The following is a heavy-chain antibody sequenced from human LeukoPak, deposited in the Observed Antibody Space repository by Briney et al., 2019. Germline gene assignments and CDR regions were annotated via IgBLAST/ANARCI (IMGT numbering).Heavy chain of an antibody. J-gene: IGHJ4*01. Sequence: PGGSLRLSCAASGFTFSSYCVHWVRQAPGKGLEWVASIRQDGGEKSYVDSVKGRFTISRDNTKNSLYLQINSLRAEDTAVYYCARDGTAAGLYFDLWGQGTLVTVSS. D-gene: IGHD6-13*01. V-gene: IGHV3-7*01. CDR1: GFTFSSYC. CDR2: IRQDGGEK. CDR3: ARDGTAAGLYFDL.